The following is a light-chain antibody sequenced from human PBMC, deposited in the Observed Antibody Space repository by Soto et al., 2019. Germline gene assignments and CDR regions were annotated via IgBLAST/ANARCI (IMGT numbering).Light chain of an antibody. CDR3: SSYTTSTPWV. V-gene: IGLV2-14*01. J-gene: IGLJ3*02. CDR1: SSDIGGYNY. Sequence: QSALTQPASVSGSPGQSSTISCTGTSSDIGGYNYVSWYQQHPGKAPKLMIFEVSDRPSGVSNRFSGSKSDNTASLTISGLQAEDEADYYCSSYTTSTPWVFGGGTKLTVL. CDR2: EVS.